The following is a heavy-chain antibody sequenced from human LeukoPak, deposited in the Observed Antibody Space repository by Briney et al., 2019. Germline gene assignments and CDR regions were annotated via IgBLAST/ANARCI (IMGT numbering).Heavy chain of an antibody. CDR3: ARVGVTAATADY. Sequence: GGSLRLSCAASGFTVSSNYMSWVRQAPGKGLEWVSVIYSGGSTYYADSVKGRFTISRDNSKNTLYLQMNSLRAEDTAVYFCARVGVTAATADYWGQGTLVTVSS. J-gene: IGHJ4*02. D-gene: IGHD6-25*01. CDR1: GFTVSSNY. CDR2: IYSGGST. V-gene: IGHV3-53*01.